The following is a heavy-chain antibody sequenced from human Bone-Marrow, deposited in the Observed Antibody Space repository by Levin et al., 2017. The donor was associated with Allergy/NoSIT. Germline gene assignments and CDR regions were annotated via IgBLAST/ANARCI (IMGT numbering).Heavy chain of an antibody. J-gene: IGHJ4*02. V-gene: IGHV4-34*01. CDR3: ARGGVVLMVYAIPRSPNFDY. Sequence: SQTLSLTCAVYGGSFSGYYWSWIRQPPGKGLEWIGEINHSGSTNYNPSLKSRVTISVDTSKNQFSLKLSSVTAADTAVYYCARGGVVLMVYAIPRSPNFDYWGQGTLVTVSS. CDR2: INHSGST. CDR1: GGSFSGYY. D-gene: IGHD2-8*01.